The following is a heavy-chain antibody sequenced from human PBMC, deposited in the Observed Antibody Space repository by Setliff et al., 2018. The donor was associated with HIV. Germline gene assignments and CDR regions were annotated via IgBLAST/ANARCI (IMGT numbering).Heavy chain of an antibody. V-gene: IGHV1-2*02. D-gene: IGHD1-7*01. CDR3: ARAYSANYRGGGHFDY. CDR1: GYTFTDYF. CDR2: INPKSGAT. Sequence: GASVKVSCKTSGYTFTDYFIHWVRQAPGQGLEWMGWINPKSGATKFAQKFQVRVTMTRDTSINTAYMEVNRLGSDDTAIYYCARAYSANYRGGGHFDYWGQGTLVTVSS. J-gene: IGHJ4*02.